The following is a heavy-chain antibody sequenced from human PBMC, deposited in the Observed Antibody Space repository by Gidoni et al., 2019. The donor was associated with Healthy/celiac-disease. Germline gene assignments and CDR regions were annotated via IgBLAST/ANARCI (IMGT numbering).Heavy chain of an antibody. CDR2: IRSKAYGGTT. CDR3: TRVYSDYYYYGMDV. J-gene: IGHJ6*02. V-gene: IGHV3-49*05. D-gene: IGHD2-15*01. Sequence: EVQPVETGGGLVTPGRSLSLSCTAYGFTFGDYAMSWFRQAPGEVLEWVGCIRSKAYGGTTEYAASVKGRFTISRDDSKSIAYLQMNSLKTEDTAVYYCTRVYSDYYYYGMDVWGQGTTVTVSS. CDR1: GFTFGDYA.